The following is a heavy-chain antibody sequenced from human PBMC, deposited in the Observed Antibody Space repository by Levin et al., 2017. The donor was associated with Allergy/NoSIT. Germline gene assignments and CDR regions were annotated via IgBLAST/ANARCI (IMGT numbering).Heavy chain of an antibody. J-gene: IGHJ4*02. CDR1: GYTFTDYY. CDR2: IRPSTGDT. CDR3: ARDEGSTSGLGK. Sequence: ASVKVSCEASGYTFTDYYLHWVRQAPGLGLEWMGWIRPSTGDTAYAPKFQGRLTLTRDTSTNTAYMTLSEVKSDDTAVYYCARDEGSTSGLGKWGQGTPISVSS. V-gene: IGHV1-2*02. D-gene: IGHD1-1*01.